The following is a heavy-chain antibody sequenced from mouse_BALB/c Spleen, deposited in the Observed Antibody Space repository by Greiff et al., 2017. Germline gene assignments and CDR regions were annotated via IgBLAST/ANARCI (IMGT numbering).Heavy chain of an antibody. Sequence: VQLQQSGPELVKPGASVKMSCKASGYTFTSYVMHWVKQKPGQGLEWIGYINPYNDGTKYNEKFKGKATLTSDKSSSTAYMELSSLTSEDSAVYYCARGENYYGSRYFDYWGQGTTLTVSS. CDR1: GYTFTSYV. CDR2: INPYNDGT. V-gene: IGHV1-14*01. J-gene: IGHJ2*01. D-gene: IGHD1-1*01. CDR3: ARGENYYGSRYFDY.